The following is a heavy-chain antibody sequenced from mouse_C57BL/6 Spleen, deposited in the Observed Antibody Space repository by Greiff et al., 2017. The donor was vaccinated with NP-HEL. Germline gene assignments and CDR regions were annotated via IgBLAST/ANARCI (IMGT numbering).Heavy chain of an antibody. Sequence: EVMLVESGGGLVKPGGSLKLSCAASGFTFSSYTMSWVRQTPEKRLEWVATISGGGGNTYYPDSVKGRFTISSDNAKNTLYLQMSSLRSEDTAFYYCARGAQARGFAYRGQGTLVTVYA. CDR3: ARGAQARGFAY. J-gene: IGHJ3*01. V-gene: IGHV5-9*01. D-gene: IGHD3-2*02. CDR2: ISGGGGNT. CDR1: GFTFSSYT.